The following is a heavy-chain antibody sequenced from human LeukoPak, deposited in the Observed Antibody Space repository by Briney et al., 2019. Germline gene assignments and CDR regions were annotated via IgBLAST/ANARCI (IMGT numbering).Heavy chain of an antibody. CDR2: ISSSSSTI. Sequence: GGSLRLSXAASGFTFSSYSMNWLRQAPGKGLEWVSYISSSSSTIYYADSVKGRFTISRDNAKNSLYLQMNSLRAEDTAVYYCARDYGRYAAEYFQHWGQGTLVTVSS. V-gene: IGHV3-48*01. CDR3: ARDYGRYAAEYFQH. J-gene: IGHJ1*01. CDR1: GFTFSSYS. D-gene: IGHD4-17*01.